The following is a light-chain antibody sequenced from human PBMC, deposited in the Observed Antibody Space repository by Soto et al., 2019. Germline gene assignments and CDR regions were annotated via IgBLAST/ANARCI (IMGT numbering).Light chain of an antibody. CDR1: SSNIRSNS. Sequence: QSALTQPPSASGTPGQRVTISCSGSSSNIRSNSVTWYQQLPGTGPKLLMYSYNQRPSGVPDRFSGSRSGASASLAISGLQSEDKADYYCAAWDDSLDVWVFGGGTKVTVL. V-gene: IGLV1-44*01. J-gene: IGLJ3*02. CDR3: AAWDDSLDVWV. CDR2: SYN.